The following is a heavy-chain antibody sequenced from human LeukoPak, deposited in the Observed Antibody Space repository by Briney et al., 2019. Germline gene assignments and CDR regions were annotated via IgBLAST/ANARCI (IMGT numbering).Heavy chain of an antibody. CDR3: AKGPKFYYYDSSGYPYPYYFDY. CDR2: ISSSGSTI. J-gene: IGHJ4*02. V-gene: IGHV3-48*03. CDR1: GFTFSSYE. Sequence: GGSLRLSCAASGFTFSSYEMNWVRQAPGKGLEWVSYISSSGSTIYYADSVKGRFTISRDNAKNSLYLQMNSLRAEDTALYYCAKGPKFYYYDSSGYPYPYYFDYWGQGTLVTVSS. D-gene: IGHD3-22*01.